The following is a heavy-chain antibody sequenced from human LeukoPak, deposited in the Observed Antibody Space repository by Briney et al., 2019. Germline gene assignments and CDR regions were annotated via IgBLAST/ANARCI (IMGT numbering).Heavy chain of an antibody. J-gene: IGHJ6*02. Sequence: GASVKVSCKASGGTFSSYAISWVRQAPGQGLEWMGGIIPIFGTANYAQKFQGRVTITADESTSTAYMELSSLRSEDTAVYYCATIIVGNYYYYGMDVWGQGTTVTVSS. D-gene: IGHD1-26*01. CDR2: IIPIFGTA. V-gene: IGHV1-69*13. CDR1: GGTFSSYA. CDR3: ATIIVGNYYYYGMDV.